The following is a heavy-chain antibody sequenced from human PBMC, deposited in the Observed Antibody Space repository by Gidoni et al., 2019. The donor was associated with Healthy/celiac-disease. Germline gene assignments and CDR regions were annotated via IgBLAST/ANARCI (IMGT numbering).Heavy chain of an antibody. CDR3: AQGGDWRNWFDP. CDR2: IYTSGST. Sequence: QVQLQESGPGLVKPSATLSLTCTVSGGSISSYYWSWIRQPAGKGLEWIGRIYTSGSTNSNPSLKSRVTMSVDTSKNQFSLKLSSVTAADTAVYYCAQGGDWRNWFDPWGQGTLVTVSS. D-gene: IGHD3-16*01. V-gene: IGHV4-4*07. CDR1: GGSISSYY. J-gene: IGHJ5*02.